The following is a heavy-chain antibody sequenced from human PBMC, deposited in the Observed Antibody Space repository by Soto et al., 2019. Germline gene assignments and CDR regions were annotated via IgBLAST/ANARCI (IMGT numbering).Heavy chain of an antibody. CDR3: ARHNTAYYYDSSLDY. V-gene: IGHV4-59*08. D-gene: IGHD3-22*01. J-gene: IGHJ4*02. CDR1: GGSISPYY. CDR2: IFYSGSA. Sequence: QVQLQESGPGLVRPSETLSLTCSVSGGSISPYYWSWIRQPPGKGLEWIGYIFYSGSANYNPSLKSRLTFSVDTSKNQFSLKLSSVTAADTAVYYCARHNTAYYYDSSLDYWGQGTLVTVSS.